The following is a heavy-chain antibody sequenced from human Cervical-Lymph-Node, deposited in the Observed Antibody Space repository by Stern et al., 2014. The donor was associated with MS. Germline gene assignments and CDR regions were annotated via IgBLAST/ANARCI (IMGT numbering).Heavy chain of an antibody. D-gene: IGHD2-2*01. J-gene: IGHJ4*02. V-gene: IGHV1-8*02. CDR2: MKPSSGNT. CDR3: AKFAQIPAYYCTGTGCYAGYHFDA. CDR1: GYTFSSYD. Sequence: QVQLVESGTEVKKPGASVRVSCKASGYTFSSYDINWVRQSTGQGLEWMGWMKPSSGNTAYATKFQGRGIMTRDNSINTAYLEVSSLTSDDTAIYFCAKFAQIPAYYCTGTGCYAGYHFDAWGQGTQIIVSS.